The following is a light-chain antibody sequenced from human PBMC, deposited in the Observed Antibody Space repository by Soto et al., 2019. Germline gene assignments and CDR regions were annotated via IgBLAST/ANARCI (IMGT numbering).Light chain of an antibody. CDR2: GAS. CDR1: QSVSSSY. J-gene: IGKJ1*01. Sequence: EIVLTQSPGTLSLSPGERATLSCRASQSVSSSYLAWYQQKSGQAPRLLIYGASSRATGIPDRFSGSGSGTDFTLTISRLEPEDFAVYYCQHHRTFGQGTKVEIK. V-gene: IGKV3-20*01. CDR3: QHHRT.